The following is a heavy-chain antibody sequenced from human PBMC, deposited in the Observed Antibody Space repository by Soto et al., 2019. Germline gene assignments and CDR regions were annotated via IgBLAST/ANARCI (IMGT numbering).Heavy chain of an antibody. D-gene: IGHD1-26*01. CDR1: GYTFTNYG. CDR2: INTYNGNT. J-gene: IGHJ4*02. V-gene: IGHV1-18*01. CDR3: ARGADPTYLDH. Sequence: QVQLVQSGAEVKKPGASVKVSCKASGYTFTNYGVSWVRQAPGQGLEWMGWINTYNGNTNYEEKFQGRVTATTDTPTTTAYMELRSLRSDDTAVYYCARGADPTYLDHWGQGTLVTVSS.